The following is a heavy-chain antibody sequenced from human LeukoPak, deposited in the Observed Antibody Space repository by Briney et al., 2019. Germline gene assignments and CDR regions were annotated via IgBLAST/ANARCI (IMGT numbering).Heavy chain of an antibody. CDR3: ARVSYYGSGSY. CDR1: GGSFSGYY. D-gene: IGHD3-10*01. Sequence: SETLSLTCAVYGGSFSGYYWSWIRQPPGKGLEWIGEINHSGSTNYNPSLKSRVTISVDTSKNQFSLKLSSVTAADTAVYYCARVSYYGSGSYWGQGTLVTVSS. V-gene: IGHV4-34*01. CDR2: INHSGST. J-gene: IGHJ4*02.